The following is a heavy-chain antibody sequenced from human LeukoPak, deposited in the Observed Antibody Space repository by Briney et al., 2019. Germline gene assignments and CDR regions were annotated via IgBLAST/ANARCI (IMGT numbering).Heavy chain of an antibody. V-gene: IGHV4-34*01. CDR2: INHSGST. Sequence: SGTLSLTCAVYGGSFSGYYWSWIRQPPGKGLEWIGEINHSGSTNYNPSLKSRVTISVDTSKNQFSLKLSSVTAADTAVYYCARNRNDGSGSRWGQGTLVTVSS. J-gene: IGHJ4*02. CDR1: GGSFSGYY. D-gene: IGHD3-10*01. CDR3: ARNRNDGSGSR.